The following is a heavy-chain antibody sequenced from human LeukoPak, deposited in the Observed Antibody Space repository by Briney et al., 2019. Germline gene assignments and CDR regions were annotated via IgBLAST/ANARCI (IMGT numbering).Heavy chain of an antibody. CDR2: IYYSGST. D-gene: IGHD3-9*01. Sequence: SETLSLTCTVSGGSISSYYWSWIRQPPGKGLEWIGYIYYSGSTNYNPSLKSRVTISVDTSKNQFSLKLSSVTAADTAVYYCARGLRYFDWLFPDYHYYYYMDVWGKGTTVTISS. V-gene: IGHV4-59*01. CDR3: ARGLRYFDWLFPDYHYYYYMDV. J-gene: IGHJ6*03. CDR1: GGSISSYY.